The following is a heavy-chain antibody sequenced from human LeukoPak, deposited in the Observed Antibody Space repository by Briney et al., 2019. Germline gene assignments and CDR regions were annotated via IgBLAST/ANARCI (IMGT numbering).Heavy chain of an antibody. V-gene: IGHV1-2*06. J-gene: IGHJ4*02. CDR1: GYTFTGYY. Sequence: GASVTVTFKSFGYTFTGYYMHWVRQAPGQGLEWMGRINPNSGGTNYAQKFQGRVTMTRDTSISTAYMELSRLRSDDTAVYYCARVPLRITMVRGVTTPFQHSYFDYWGQGTLVTVSS. CDR3: ARVPLRITMVRGVTTPFQHSYFDY. D-gene: IGHD3-10*01. CDR2: INPNSGGT.